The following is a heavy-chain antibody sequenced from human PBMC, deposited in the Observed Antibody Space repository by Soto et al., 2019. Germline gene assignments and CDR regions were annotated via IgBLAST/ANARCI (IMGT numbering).Heavy chain of an antibody. CDR2: IRSYNNST. CDR3: ARHGNGDDY. Sequence: GASVKLSSKASGYTFTSNGVNWVRQAPGQGLEWMGWIRSYNNSTNYAQKLQGRVTMTTDTSTNTAYMELRSLRSDDTAVYYCARHGNGDDYWGQGTLVPVSS. CDR1: GYTFTSNG. D-gene: IGHD2-8*01. J-gene: IGHJ4*02. V-gene: IGHV1-18*01.